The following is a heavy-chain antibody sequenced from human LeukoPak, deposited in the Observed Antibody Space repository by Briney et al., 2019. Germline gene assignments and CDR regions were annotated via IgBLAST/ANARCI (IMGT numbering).Heavy chain of an antibody. CDR2: IYHIGST. D-gene: IGHD3-22*01. V-gene: IGHV4-4*02. CDR1: GGSISSTNW. J-gene: IGHJ3*02. CDR3: ARSITMIVVAPDAFDI. Sequence: SETLSLTCAVSGGSISSTNWWNWVRQPPGKGLEWIGEIYHIGSTYYNPSLKSRVTISVDTSKNQFSLKLSSVTAADTAVYYCARSITMIVVAPDAFDIWGQGTMVTVSS.